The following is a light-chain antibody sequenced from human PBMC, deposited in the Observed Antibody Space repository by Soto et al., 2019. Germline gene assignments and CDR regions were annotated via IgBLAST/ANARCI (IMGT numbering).Light chain of an antibody. J-gene: IGKJ4*01. CDR3: LQHKSYPLT. CDR2: AAS. V-gene: IGKV1-17*03. CDR1: QDISSY. Sequence: DIQMTQSPSAMSASVGDRVTITCRASQDISSYLAWFQQKPGKVPKRLIYAASSFQSGVPARFSGSGSGTEFTLTISSLQPEDFATYYCLQHKSYPLTFGGGTKVEIK.